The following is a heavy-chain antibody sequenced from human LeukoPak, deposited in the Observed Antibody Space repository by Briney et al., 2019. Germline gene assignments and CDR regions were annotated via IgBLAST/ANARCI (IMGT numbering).Heavy chain of an antibody. Sequence: ASVKVSCKASGGTFSSYAISWVRQTPGQGLEWMGRISVHNGNTNYAQKLQGRVIMTTDTSTSTAYMELRSLRSDDTAVYYCARDYYDILTGYYNFDYWGQGTLVTVSS. CDR1: GGTFSSYA. CDR2: ISVHNGNT. J-gene: IGHJ4*02. CDR3: ARDYYDILTGYYNFDY. D-gene: IGHD3-9*01. V-gene: IGHV1-18*01.